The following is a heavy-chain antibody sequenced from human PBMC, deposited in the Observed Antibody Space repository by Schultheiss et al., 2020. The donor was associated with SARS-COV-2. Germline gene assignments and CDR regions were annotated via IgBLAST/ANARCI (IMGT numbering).Heavy chain of an antibody. CDR2: IYYSGST. CDR1: GGSFSGYY. V-gene: IGHV4-59*01. J-gene: IGHJ4*02. D-gene: IGHD3-22*01. Sequence: SETLSLTCAVYGGSFSGYYWSWIRQPPGKGLEWIGYIYYSGSTTYNPSLRSRVTMSVGASKNHFSLKLTSVTAADTAVYYCTRGGSDEDSSGYFFGYWGQGNLVTVSS. CDR3: TRGGSDEDSSGYFFGY.